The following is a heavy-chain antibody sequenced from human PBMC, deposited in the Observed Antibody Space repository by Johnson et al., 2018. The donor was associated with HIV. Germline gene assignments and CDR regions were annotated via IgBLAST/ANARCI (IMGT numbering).Heavy chain of an antibody. V-gene: IGHV3-30*04. CDR2: ISYDGSNK. CDR3: ARAKDYVWRAFDI. Sequence: QVQLVESGGGVVQPGRSLRLSCAASGFTFSSYAMHWVRQAPGKGLEWVAVISYDGSNKYYADSVKGRFTISRDNSKNTLYLQMNSLRAEDTAVYHCARAKDYVWRAFDIRGKGTMVSVSS. CDR1: GFTFSSYA. J-gene: IGHJ3*02. D-gene: IGHD3-16*01.